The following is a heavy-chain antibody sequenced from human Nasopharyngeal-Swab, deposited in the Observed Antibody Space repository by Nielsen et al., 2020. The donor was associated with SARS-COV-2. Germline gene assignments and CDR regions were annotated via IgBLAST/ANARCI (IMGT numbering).Heavy chain of an antibody. J-gene: IGHJ3*02. CDR3: ARGVVVVTAIGGAFDI. V-gene: IGHV3-53*01. CDR1: GFTVSSNY. D-gene: IGHD2-21*02. Sequence: GESLKISCAASGFTVSSNYMSWVRQAPGKGLEWVSVIYSGGRTYYADSVKGRFTISRDNSKNTLYLQMDSLRAEDTAVYYCARGVVVVTAIGGAFDIWGQGTMVTASS. CDR2: IYSGGRT.